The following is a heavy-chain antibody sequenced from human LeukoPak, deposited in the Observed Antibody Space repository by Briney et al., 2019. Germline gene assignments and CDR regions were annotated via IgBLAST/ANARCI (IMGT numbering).Heavy chain of an antibody. CDR3: ARDGYSYGTSVDY. D-gene: IGHD5-18*01. CDR2: IWNDGSDK. Sequence: PGRSLRLSCAASGFIFSVYGMHWVRQSPGKGLEWVAVIWNDGSDKYYADSVKGRFTISKDNAKNSLYLQMNSLRAEDTAVYYCARDGYSYGTSVDYWGQGTLVTVSS. V-gene: IGHV3-33*01. CDR1: GFIFSVYG. J-gene: IGHJ4*02.